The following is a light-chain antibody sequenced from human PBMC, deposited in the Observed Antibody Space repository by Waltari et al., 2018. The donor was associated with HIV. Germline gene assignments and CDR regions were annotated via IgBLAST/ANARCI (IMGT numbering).Light chain of an antibody. Sequence: PGQRVTLSFSGSSSNIGSNHVYWYQQFPGTAPKLLIYRNYQRPSVVPDRFSASKSGTSASLSIGGLRSEDEADYYCAVWDVSLNGRVFG. CDR1: SSNIGSNH. V-gene: IGLV1-47*01. CDR3: AVWDVSLNGRV. CDR2: RNY. J-gene: IGLJ3*02.